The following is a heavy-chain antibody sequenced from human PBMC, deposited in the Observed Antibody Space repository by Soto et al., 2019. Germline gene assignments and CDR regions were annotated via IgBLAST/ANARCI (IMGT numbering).Heavy chain of an antibody. CDR2: IYYSGST. D-gene: IGHD5-12*01. CDR3: ARIKGDIVAGGYFDY. Sequence: SETLSLTCTVSGGSISSSSYYWGWIRQPPGKGLEWIGGIYYSGSTYYNPSLKSRVTISVDTSKNQFSLKLSSVTAADTAVYYCARIKGDIVAGGYFDYWGQGTLVTVSS. CDR1: GGSISSSSYY. J-gene: IGHJ4*02. V-gene: IGHV4-39*01.